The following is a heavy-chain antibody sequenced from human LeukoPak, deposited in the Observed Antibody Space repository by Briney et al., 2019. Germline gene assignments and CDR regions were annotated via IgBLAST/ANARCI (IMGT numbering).Heavy chain of an antibody. CDR2: IYYSGST. V-gene: IGHV4-39*07. J-gene: IGHJ3*02. D-gene: IGHD6-19*01. CDR1: GGSLSSSSYY. Sequence: SETPSLTCTVSGGSLSSSSYYWGWIRQPPGKGLEWVGGIYYSGSTYYNPSLKSRVTISVDTSKNQFSLKLSSVTAADTAVYYCARDHSVGSGWSGDAFDIWGQGTMVTVSS. CDR3: ARDHSVGSGWSGDAFDI.